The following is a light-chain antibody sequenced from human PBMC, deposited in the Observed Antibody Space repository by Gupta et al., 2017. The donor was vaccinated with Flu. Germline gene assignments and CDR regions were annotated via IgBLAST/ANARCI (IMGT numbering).Light chain of an antibody. CDR2: KAS. CDR1: QSIGSW. J-gene: IGKJ1*01. Sequence: DIQMTQSPPTLSASVGDRVTITCRASQSIGSWLAWYQQKPEKVPKLLIYKASSLESGVPSRFSGSGSGTEFTLTISRLQHDDFASYYGQRDNSLWTFGQGTXVEIK. CDR3: QRDNSLWT. V-gene: IGKV1-5*03.